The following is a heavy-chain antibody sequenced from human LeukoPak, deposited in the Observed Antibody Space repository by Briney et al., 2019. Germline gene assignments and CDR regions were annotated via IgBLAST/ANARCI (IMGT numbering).Heavy chain of an antibody. J-gene: IGHJ4*02. D-gene: IGHD3-10*01. V-gene: IGHV1-8*01. Sequence: GASVKASCKASGYTFTSYDINWVRQATGQGLEWMGWMNPNSGNTGYAQKLQGRVTMTTDTSTSTAYMELRSLRSDDTAVYYCATQSRAPRGVMEEWGQGTLVTVSS. CDR2: MNPNSGNT. CDR1: GYTFTSYD. CDR3: ATQSRAPRGVMEE.